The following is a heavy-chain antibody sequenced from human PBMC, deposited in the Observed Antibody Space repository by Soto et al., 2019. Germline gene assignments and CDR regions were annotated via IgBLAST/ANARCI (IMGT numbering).Heavy chain of an antibody. J-gene: IGHJ6*02. Sequence: QVQLVESGGGLVKPGGSLRLSCAAYGFTFSDYYMSWIRQAPGKGLEWVSYISSSSSYTNYADSVKGRFTISRDNAKNSLYLQMNSLRAEDTAVYYCARGSSWYYYYYGMDVWGQGTTVTVSS. CDR1: GFTFSDYY. D-gene: IGHD6-13*01. V-gene: IGHV3-11*05. CDR3: ARGSSWYYYYYGMDV. CDR2: ISSSSSYT.